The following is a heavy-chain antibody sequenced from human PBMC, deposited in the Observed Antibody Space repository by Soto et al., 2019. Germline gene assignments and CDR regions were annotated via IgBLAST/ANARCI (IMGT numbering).Heavy chain of an antibody. J-gene: IGHJ6*02. D-gene: IGHD5-18*01. V-gene: IGHV3-7*01. CDR1: GFTFSGYG. CDR2: IKRDGSDK. CDR3: ARDGSKYSYGWAPPNYYLSCIDL. Sequence: EVQLVESGGGLVQPGGSLRLSCAASGFTFSGYGMSWVRQAPGKGLEWVAGIKRDGSDKDYVDSVKGRFTISRDNAKNPLYLQMNNLRAEDKAQYYCARDGSKYSYGWAPPNYYLSCIDLWGQGTPVTVSS.